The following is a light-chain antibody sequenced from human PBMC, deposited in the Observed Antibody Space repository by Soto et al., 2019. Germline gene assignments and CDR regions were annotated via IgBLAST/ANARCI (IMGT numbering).Light chain of an antibody. Sequence: QSALTQPASVSGSPGQSITISCTGTSSDVGGYKYVSWYQQHPGKAPKLMIYEVSNRPSGVSNRFSGSKSGNTASLTISGLHAEDEADYYCSSYTSSSTPYVFGTGTKVTVL. CDR2: EVS. CDR1: SSDVGGYKY. J-gene: IGLJ1*01. CDR3: SSYTSSSTPYV. V-gene: IGLV2-14*01.